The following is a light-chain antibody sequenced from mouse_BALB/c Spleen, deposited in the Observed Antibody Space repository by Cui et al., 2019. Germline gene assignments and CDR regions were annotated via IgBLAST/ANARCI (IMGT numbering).Light chain of an antibody. CDR2: NAK. CDR3: QHFWSTPQT. CDR1: GNIHNN. J-gene: IGKJ1*01. Sequence: IQLTHHPASLYPSVGETVTITCRASGNIHNNLAWYQQKQGKSPQLLVYNAKTLADGVPSRFSGSGSGTQYSLKINSLQSEDFGSYYCQHFWSTPQTFGGGTKLEIK. V-gene: IGKV12-41*01.